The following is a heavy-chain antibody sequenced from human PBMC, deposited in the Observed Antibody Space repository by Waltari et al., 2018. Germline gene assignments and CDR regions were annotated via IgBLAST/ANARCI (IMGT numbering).Heavy chain of an antibody. J-gene: IGHJ4*02. Sequence: VQLVESGGGLVQPGRSLRLSCAASGFTFSSYGMHWVRQAPGKGLEWVAVIWYDGSNKYYADSVKGRFTISRDNSKNTLYLQMNSLRAEDTAMYYCGVDCSSTSCYGDYWGQGTLVTVSS. CDR3: GVDCSSTSCYGDY. D-gene: IGHD2-2*01. CDR2: IWYDGSNK. CDR1: GFTFSSYG. V-gene: IGHV3-33*08.